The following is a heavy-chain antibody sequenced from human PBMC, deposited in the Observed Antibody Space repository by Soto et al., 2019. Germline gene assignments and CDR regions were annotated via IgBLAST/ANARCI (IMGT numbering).Heavy chain of an antibody. Sequence: QVQLVESGGGVVQPGRSLRLSCAASGFTFSSYGMHWVRQAPGKGLEWVAVISYDGSNKYYADSVKGRFTISRDNSKNTLYLQMNSLRAEDTAVYYCAKGVQLWASHDWFDPWGQGTLVTVSS. J-gene: IGHJ5*02. CDR1: GFTFSSYG. D-gene: IGHD5-18*01. V-gene: IGHV3-30*18. CDR2: ISYDGSNK. CDR3: AKGVQLWASHDWFDP.